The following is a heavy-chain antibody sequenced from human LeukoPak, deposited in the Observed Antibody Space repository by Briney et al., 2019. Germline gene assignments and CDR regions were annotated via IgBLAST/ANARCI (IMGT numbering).Heavy chain of an antibody. D-gene: IGHD3-16*01. CDR2: ISSSGNTI. V-gene: IGHV3-11*01. J-gene: IGHJ4*02. CDR1: GFTFSDYY. CDR3: ARGRRYGDY. Sequence: GGSVRLSCAASGFTFSDYYMSWMRQAPGKGLEWVSYISSSGNTIYYADSVKGRFTISRDNAKNSLYLQMNSLRAEDTAVYYCARGRRYGDYWGQGTLVTVSS.